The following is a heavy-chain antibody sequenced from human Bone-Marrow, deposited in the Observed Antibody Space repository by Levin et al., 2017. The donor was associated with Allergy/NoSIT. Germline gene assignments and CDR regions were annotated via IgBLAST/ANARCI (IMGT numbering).Heavy chain of an antibody. CDR2: INAGNGNT. CDR1: GYTFTSYA. V-gene: IGHV1-3*01. Sequence: GESLKISCKASGYTFTSYAMHWVRQAPGQRLEWMGWINAGNGNTKYSQKFQGRVTITRDTSASTAYMELSSLRSEDTAVYYCARDSSIAARGGFDYWGQGTLVTVSS. J-gene: IGHJ4*02. CDR3: ARDSSIAARGGFDY. D-gene: IGHD6-6*01.